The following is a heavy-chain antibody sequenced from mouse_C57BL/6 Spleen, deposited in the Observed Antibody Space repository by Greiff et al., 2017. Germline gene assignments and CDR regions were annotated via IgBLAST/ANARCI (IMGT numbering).Heavy chain of an antibody. Sequence: QVQLKQPGAELVRPGSSVKLSCKASGYTFTSYWMHWVKQRPIQGLEWIGNIDPSDSETHYNQKFKDKATLTVDKSSSTAYMQLSSLTSEDSAVYYCARSGGSLFDYWGQGTTLTVSS. CDR3: ARSGGSLFDY. CDR2: IDPSDSET. CDR1: GYTFTSYW. V-gene: IGHV1-52*01. J-gene: IGHJ2*01.